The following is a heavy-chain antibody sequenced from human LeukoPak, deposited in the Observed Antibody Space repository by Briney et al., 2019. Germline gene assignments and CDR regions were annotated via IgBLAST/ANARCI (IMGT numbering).Heavy chain of an antibody. V-gene: IGHV3-74*01. D-gene: IGHD1-26*01. CDR2: INSDGSKT. CDR1: GFTFSSYW. CDR3: ARFSGSHVPADF. J-gene: IGHJ4*02. Sequence: GGSLRLSCAASGFTFSSYWMHWVRQAPGKGLVWVSNINSDGSKTNYADSVKGRFTISRDNAKNTLSLQMNGLRAEDTAVYYCARFSGSHVPADFWGQGTLVTISS.